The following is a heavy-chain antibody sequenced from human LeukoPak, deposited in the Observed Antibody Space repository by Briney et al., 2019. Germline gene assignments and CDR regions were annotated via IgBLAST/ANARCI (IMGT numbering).Heavy chain of an antibody. CDR2: ISWNSGSI. Sequence: GRSLRLSCAASGFTFDDYAMHWVRQAPGKGLEWVSGISWNSGSIGYADSVKGRFTISRDNSKNTLYLQMNSLRAEDTAVYYCARGWTGVDYWGQGTLVTVSS. CDR1: GFTFDDYA. J-gene: IGHJ4*02. CDR3: ARGWTGVDY. V-gene: IGHV3-9*01. D-gene: IGHD3/OR15-3a*01.